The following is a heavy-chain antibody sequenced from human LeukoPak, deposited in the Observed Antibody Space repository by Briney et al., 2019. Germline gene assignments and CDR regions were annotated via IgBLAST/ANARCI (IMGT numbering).Heavy chain of an antibody. CDR1: GSIFTSYW. V-gene: IGHV5-51*01. CDR3: ARPSSGSYDY. J-gene: IGHJ4*02. D-gene: IGHD1-26*01. CDR2: IYPGDSDT. Sequence: KFGASLQISCKGSGSIFTSYWIGWVRQLPGKGLEWMGIIYPGDSDTRYSPSFQGQVTISADKSISPSYQQWSSLKASDTAMYYCARPSSGSYDYWGQGTLVTVSS.